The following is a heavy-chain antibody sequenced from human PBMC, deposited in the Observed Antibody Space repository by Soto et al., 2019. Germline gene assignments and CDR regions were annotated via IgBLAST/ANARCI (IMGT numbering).Heavy chain of an antibody. D-gene: IGHD2-21*01. Sequence: QVQLQESGPGLVKPSETLSLTCTVSGASLSSYSWTWIRQTPQRGLEWIGFIFYSGKAHYNPSRSSRVTISLDTSRSLYSPTVSSVTAADTAVYFCATLWRPQNWGMQAFDVWGQGALVTVSS. V-gene: IGHV4-59*01. CDR1: GASLSSYS. CDR3: ATLWRPQNWGMQAFDV. CDR2: IFYSGKA. J-gene: IGHJ3*01.